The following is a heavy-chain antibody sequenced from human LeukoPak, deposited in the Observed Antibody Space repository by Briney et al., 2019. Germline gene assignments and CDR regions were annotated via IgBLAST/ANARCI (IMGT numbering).Heavy chain of an antibody. Sequence: GGSLRLSCAASGFTFSSYGMHWVRQAPGRGLEWVAVVSSDGGTLYYADSVRGRFSISRDNSKNTVFLQMNSLRAEDTGVYYCANRISGSSSWGQGTLVTVSS. J-gene: IGHJ5*02. CDR3: ANRISGSSS. V-gene: IGHV3-33*05. D-gene: IGHD1-26*01. CDR1: GFTFSSYG. CDR2: VSSDGGTL.